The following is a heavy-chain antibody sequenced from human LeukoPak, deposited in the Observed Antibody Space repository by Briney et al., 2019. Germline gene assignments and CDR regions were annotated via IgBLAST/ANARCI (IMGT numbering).Heavy chain of an antibody. J-gene: IGHJ4*02. D-gene: IGHD3-16*01. CDR3: ARENRGGLEDY. CDR1: GGSISSYY. Sequence: SETLSLTCTVSGGSISSYYWSWIRQPPGKGLEWIGDIYHSGSTNYNPSLKSRVTMSVDTSKNQFSLKLKSVTAADTAVYHCARENRGGLEDYWGQGTLVTVSS. V-gene: IGHV4-59*01. CDR2: IYHSGST.